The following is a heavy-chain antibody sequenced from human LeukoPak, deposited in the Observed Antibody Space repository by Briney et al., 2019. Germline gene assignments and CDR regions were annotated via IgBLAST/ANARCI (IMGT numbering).Heavy chain of an antibody. V-gene: IGHV1-2*02. Sequence: ASVKVSCKASGGTFSSYAISWVRQAPGQGLEWMGWINPNSGGTNYAQKFQGRVTMTRDTSISTAYMELSRLRSDDTAVYYCARGNYYYYMDVWGKGTTVTVSS. D-gene: IGHD6-13*01. CDR3: ARGNYYYYMDV. CDR2: INPNSGGT. J-gene: IGHJ6*03. CDR1: GGTFSSYA.